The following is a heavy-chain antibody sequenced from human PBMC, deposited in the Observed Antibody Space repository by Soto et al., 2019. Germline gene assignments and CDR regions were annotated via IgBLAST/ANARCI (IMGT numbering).Heavy chain of an antibody. CDR2: ISAYNGNT. D-gene: IGHD3-22*01. Sequence: QVQLVQSGAEVKKPGASVKVSCKASGYTFTSYGISRVRQAPGQGLEWMGWISAYNGNTNYAQKLQGRVTMTTDTSTSTAYMELRSLRSDDTAVYYCARDSPYYDSSGYRSSWFDPWGQGTLVTVSS. J-gene: IGHJ5*02. V-gene: IGHV1-18*04. CDR3: ARDSPYYDSSGYRSSWFDP. CDR1: GYTFTSYG.